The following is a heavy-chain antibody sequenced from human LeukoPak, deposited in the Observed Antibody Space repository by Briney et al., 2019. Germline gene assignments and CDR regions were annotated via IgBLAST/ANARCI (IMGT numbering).Heavy chain of an antibody. J-gene: IGHJ4*02. CDR3: ARDFDGSNSDWLDY. D-gene: IGHD4-23*01. V-gene: IGHV3-48*01. Sequence: GSLRLSSAASGFTLSSYSMNWVRQAPGKGLEWVSYISSSSSTIYYADSVKGRFTISRDSAKNSLYLQMNSLRAEDTAVYYCARDFDGSNSDWLDYWGQGTLVTVSS. CDR2: ISSSSSTI. CDR1: GFTLSSYS.